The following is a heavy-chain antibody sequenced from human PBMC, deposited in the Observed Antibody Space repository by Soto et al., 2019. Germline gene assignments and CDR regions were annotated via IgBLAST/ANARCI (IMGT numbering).Heavy chain of an antibody. CDR1: GFSLTTSGVG. J-gene: IGHJ4*02. Sequence: QITLKESGPTVVKPTQTLTLTCTFSGFSLTTSGVGVGWIRQPPGEALEYLALIYWDDDKRYSPSLKNRLTIAKDTSKNQVVLTMTNMDPVETATYYCAHRLSGTGQAWDFGYFDYWGQGNLITVSS. CDR3: AHRLSGTGQAWDFGYFDY. D-gene: IGHD1-26*01. CDR2: IYWDDDK. V-gene: IGHV2-5*02.